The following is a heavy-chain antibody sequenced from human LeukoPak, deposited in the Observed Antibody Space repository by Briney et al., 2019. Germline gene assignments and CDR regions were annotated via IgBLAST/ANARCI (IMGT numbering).Heavy chain of an antibody. V-gene: IGHV1-3*01. CDR1: GHTFTSYA. J-gene: IGHJ4*02. CDR3: ARVSSGWYYFDY. D-gene: IGHD6-19*01. Sequence: ASVKVSCKASGHTFTSYAMHWVRQAPGQRLEWMGWINAGNGNTKYSQKFQGRVTITRDTSASTAYMELSSLRSEDTAVYYCARVSSGWYYFDYWGQGTLVTVSS. CDR2: INAGNGNT.